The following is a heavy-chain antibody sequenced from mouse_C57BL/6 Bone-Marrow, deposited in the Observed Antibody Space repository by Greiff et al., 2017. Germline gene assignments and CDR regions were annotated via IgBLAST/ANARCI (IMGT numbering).Heavy chain of an antibody. CDR3: ARERELLLRLDY. D-gene: IGHD1-1*01. V-gene: IGHV1-81*01. CDR2: IYPRSGNP. J-gene: IGHJ2*01. CDR1: GYTFTSYG. Sequence: VKLMESGAELARPGASVKLSCKASGYTFTSYGISWVKQRTGQGLEWIGEIYPRSGNPYYNEKFKGKATLTADKSSSTAYMELRSLTSEDSAVYFCARERELLLRLDYWGQGTTLTVSS.